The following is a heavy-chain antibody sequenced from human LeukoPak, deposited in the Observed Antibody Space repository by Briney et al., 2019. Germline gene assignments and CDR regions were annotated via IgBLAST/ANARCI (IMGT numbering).Heavy chain of an antibody. CDR3: ARLHWARGSYYGMDV. CDR1: GGSISSSSYY. CDR2: IYYSGST. Sequence: SETLSLTCPVSGGSISSSSYYWGWIRQPPGKGLEWIGSIYYSGSTYYNPSLKSRVTISVDTSKNQFSLKLSSVTAADTAVYYCARLHWARGSYYGMDVWGQGTTVTVSS. D-gene: IGHD3-10*01. V-gene: IGHV4-39*01. J-gene: IGHJ6*02.